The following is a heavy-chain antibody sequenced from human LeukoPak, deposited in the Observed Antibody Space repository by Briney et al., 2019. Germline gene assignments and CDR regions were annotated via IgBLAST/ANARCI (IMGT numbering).Heavy chain of an antibody. CDR3: ARRNAMDV. CDR2: ISGSGGST. CDR1: GFTFSSYA. V-gene: IGHV3-23*01. Sequence: GGSLRLSCAASGFTFSSYAMSWVRQAPGKGLEWVSAISGSGGSTYYADSVKGRFSISRDDAKSSLYLQMNSLRAEDTAVYYCARRNAMDVWGQGTTVIVFS. J-gene: IGHJ6*02.